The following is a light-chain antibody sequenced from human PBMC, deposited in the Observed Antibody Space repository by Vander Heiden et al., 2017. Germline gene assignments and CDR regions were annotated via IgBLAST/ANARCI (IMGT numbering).Light chain of an antibody. CDR1: SSNIGAGYD. Sequence: QSVLTQLPSVSGAPGQRVTISCTGSSSNIGAGYDVHWYQQLPGTAPKLLIYGNSNRPSGVPDRFSGSKSGTSASPAITGLQAEDEADYYCQSYDSSLSGSVVFGGGTKLTVL. V-gene: IGLV1-40*01. CDR3: QSYDSSLSGSVV. CDR2: GNS. J-gene: IGLJ2*01.